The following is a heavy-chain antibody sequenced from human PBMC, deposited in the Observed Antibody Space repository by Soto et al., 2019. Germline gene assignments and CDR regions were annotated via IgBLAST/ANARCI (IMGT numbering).Heavy chain of an antibody. Sequence: GGSLRLSCAASGFTFSSYGMHWVRQARGKGLEWVAVIWYDGSNKYYADSVKGRFTISRDNSKNTLYLQMNSLRAEDTAVYYCARGEYSSSSSTHYYYYGMDVWGQGTTVTVSS. D-gene: IGHD6-6*01. CDR3: ARGEYSSSSSTHYYYYGMDV. J-gene: IGHJ6*02. V-gene: IGHV3-33*01. CDR1: GFTFSSYG. CDR2: IWYDGSNK.